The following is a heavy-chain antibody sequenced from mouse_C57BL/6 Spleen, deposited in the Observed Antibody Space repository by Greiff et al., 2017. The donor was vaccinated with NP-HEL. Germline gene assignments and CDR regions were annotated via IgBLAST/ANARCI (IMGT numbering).Heavy chain of an antibody. V-gene: IGHV1-63*01. CDR1: GYTFTNYW. D-gene: IGHD1-1*01. Sequence: QVQLQQSGAELVRPGTSVKMSCKASGYTFTNYWIGWAKQRPGHGLEWIGDIYPGGGYTNYNEKFKGKATLTADKSSSTAYMQFSSLTSEDSAIYYCARLLSDYGSSGNAMDYWGQGTSVTVSS. CDR2: IYPGGGYT. CDR3: ARLLSDYGSSGNAMDY. J-gene: IGHJ4*01.